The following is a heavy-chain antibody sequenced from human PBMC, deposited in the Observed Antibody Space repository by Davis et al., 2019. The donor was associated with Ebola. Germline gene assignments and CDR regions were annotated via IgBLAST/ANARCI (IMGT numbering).Heavy chain of an antibody. CDR3: AREGEYALTGYYKGRPLDY. J-gene: IGHJ4*02. CDR2: ISASGNYM. V-gene: IGHV3-21*01. Sequence: GESLKISCAASGFTFSNSDVTWVRQAPGKGLEWIASISASGNYMHYADSVDGRFSVSRDNAKNSLYLQMNSLRAEDTAVYYCAREGEYALTGYYKGRPLDYWGQGTLVTVSS. CDR1: GFTFSNSD. D-gene: IGHD3-9*01.